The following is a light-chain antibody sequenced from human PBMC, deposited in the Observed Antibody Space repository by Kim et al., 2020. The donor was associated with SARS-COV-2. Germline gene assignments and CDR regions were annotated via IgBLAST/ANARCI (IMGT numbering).Light chain of an antibody. CDR2: AAS. CDR3: QKYNSAPWT. J-gene: IGKJ1*01. Sequence: DIQMTQSPSSLSASVGDRVTITCRASQGISNYLVWYQQKPGKVPKLLIYAASTLQSGVPSRFSDSGSGTDFTLTISSLQPEDVATYYCQKYNSAPWTFGQGTKVDIK. CDR1: QGISNY. V-gene: IGKV1-27*01.